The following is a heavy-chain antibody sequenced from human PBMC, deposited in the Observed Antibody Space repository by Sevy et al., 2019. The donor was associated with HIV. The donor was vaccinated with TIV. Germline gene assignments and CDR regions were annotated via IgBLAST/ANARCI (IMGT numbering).Heavy chain of an antibody. CDR2: IYTSGST. CDR1: GGCISSYY. CDR3: ARAGRVDSSGYYYPLFDY. V-gene: IGHV4-4*07. D-gene: IGHD3-22*01. J-gene: IGHJ4*02. Sequence: SETLSLTCTVSGGCISSYYWSWIRQPAGKGLEWIGRIYTSGSTNYNPTLKSRVTMSVDTSKNQFSLKLSSVTAADTAVYYCARAGRVDSSGYYYPLFDYWGQGTLVTVSS.